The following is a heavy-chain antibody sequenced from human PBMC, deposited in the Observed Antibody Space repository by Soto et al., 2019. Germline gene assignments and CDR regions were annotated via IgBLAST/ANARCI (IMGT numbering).Heavy chain of an antibody. Sequence: EVQLVESGGGLVKPGGSLRLSCAGSAFTFSSYSMNWVRQAPGKGLEWVSSITSSSSYINYADSVKGRFTISRDNAKNSLYLQTNSLRAEDTAVYYCVRATVTTGRIGDFDMWGQGTMVTVSS. CDR2: ITSSSSYI. CDR3: VRATVTTGRIGDFDM. V-gene: IGHV3-21*01. D-gene: IGHD4-17*01. J-gene: IGHJ3*02. CDR1: AFTFSSYS.